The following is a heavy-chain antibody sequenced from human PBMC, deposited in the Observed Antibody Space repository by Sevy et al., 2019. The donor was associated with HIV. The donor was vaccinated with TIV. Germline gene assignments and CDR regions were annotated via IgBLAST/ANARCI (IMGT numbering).Heavy chain of an antibody. J-gene: IGHJ4*02. Sequence: SETLSLTCTVSGGSISSGSYYWSWIRQPAGKGLEWIGRIYTSGSTNYNPSHKSRVTMSVDTSKNQFSLKLSSVTAADTAVYYCARDVEGYDSSGYPEYYFDYWGQGTLVTVSS. CDR3: ARDVEGYDSSGYPEYYFDY. V-gene: IGHV4-61*02. D-gene: IGHD3-22*01. CDR2: IYTSGST. CDR1: GGSISSGSYY.